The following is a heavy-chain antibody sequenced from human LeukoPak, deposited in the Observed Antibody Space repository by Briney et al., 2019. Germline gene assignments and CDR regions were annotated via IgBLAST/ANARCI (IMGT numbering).Heavy chain of an antibody. V-gene: IGHV1-18*01. J-gene: IGHJ6*02. CDR2: ISAYNGNT. CDR1: GYTFTSYG. CDR3: ARGILAYYYYGMDV. Sequence: ASVKVSCKASGYTFTSYGISWVRQAPGQGLEWMGWISAYNGNTNYAQKLQGRVTITTDTSTSTAYMELRSLRSDDTAVYYCARGILAYYYYGMDVWGQGTTVTVSS.